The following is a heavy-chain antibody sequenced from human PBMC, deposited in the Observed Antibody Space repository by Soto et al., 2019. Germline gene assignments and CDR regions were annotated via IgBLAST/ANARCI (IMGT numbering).Heavy chain of an antibody. V-gene: IGHV3-9*01. CDR2: ISWNSGSI. D-gene: IGHD2-15*01. J-gene: IGHJ4*02. CDR1: GFHFDDYA. CDR3: AKNGRDCSGGSCYFLDY. Sequence: GGSLRLSCAASGFHFDDYAMHWVRQAPGKGLEWVSGISWNSGSIGYADSVKGRFTISRDNAKNSLYLQMNSLRAEDTALYYCAKNGRDCSGGSCYFLDYWGQGTLVTVSS.